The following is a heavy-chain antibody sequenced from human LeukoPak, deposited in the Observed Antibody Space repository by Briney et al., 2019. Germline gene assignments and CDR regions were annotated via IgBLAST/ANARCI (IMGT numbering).Heavy chain of an antibody. J-gene: IGHJ4*02. CDR3: ARYDYGGNYDY. CDR2: IKQDGSER. CDR1: GFTFTTYW. Sequence: GGSLRLSCAASGFTFTTYWMSWVRQAPGKGLEWVANIKQDGSERYYVDSVKGRFTISRDNAKNSLYLQMNSLRAEDTAVYYCARYDYGGNYDYWGQGTLVTVSS. V-gene: IGHV3-7*04. D-gene: IGHD4-23*01.